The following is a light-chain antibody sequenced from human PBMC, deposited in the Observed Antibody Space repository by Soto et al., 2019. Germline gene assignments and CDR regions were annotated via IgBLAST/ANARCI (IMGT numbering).Light chain of an antibody. V-gene: IGKV3-15*01. CDR1: QSVSSN. CDR2: GAS. J-gene: IGKJ3*01. CDR3: QQAGP. Sequence: EIVMTQSPATLSVSPGERATLSCRASQSVSSNLAWYQQKPGQAPRLLIYGASTRATGIPARFSGSGSGTEFTLTISSSQSEDFAVYYCQQAGPFGSGPRLDIK.